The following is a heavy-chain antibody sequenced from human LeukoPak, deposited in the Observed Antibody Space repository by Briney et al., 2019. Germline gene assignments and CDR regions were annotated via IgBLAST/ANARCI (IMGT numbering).Heavy chain of an antibody. CDR3: AKDITMVRGVRPDAFDI. Sequence: GRSLRLSCAASGFTFDDYAMHWVRQAPGKGLEWVSGISWNSGSIGYADSVKGRFTISRDNAKNSLYLQMNSLRAEDTALYYCAKDITMVRGVRPDAFDIWGQGTMVTVSS. CDR2: ISWNSGSI. V-gene: IGHV3-9*01. D-gene: IGHD3-10*01. J-gene: IGHJ3*02. CDR1: GFTFDDYA.